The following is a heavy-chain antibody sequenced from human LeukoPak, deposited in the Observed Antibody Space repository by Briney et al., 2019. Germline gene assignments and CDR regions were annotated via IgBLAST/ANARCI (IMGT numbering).Heavy chain of an antibody. V-gene: IGHV4-34*01. D-gene: IGHD6-13*01. J-gene: IGHJ6*03. CDR2: INHSGST. CDR1: GGSFSSYY. Sequence: SETLSLTCAVYGGSFSSYYWSWIRQPPGKGLEWIGEINHSGSTNYNPSLKSRVTISVDTSKNQFSLKLSSVTAADTAVYYCARGFTAAGTLYYYYYYMDVWGKGTTVTVSS. CDR3: ARGFTAAGTLYYYYYYMDV.